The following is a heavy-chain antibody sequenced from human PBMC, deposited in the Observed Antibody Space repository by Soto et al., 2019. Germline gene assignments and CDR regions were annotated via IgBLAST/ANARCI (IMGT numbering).Heavy chain of an antibody. Sequence: PFGILSHTCSVSGGSVRDKTYYWSGIRQPPGKRLEWIGYVYYSGTTNYNPSLKSRVTISVDLSKNQFSLRLSSVTTADTALYYCAHVTNWSLAFCGQGTLVTVSP. V-gene: IGHV4-61*01. CDR1: GGSVRDKTYY. CDR2: VYYSGTT. CDR3: AHVTNWSLAF. D-gene: IGHD1-1*01. J-gene: IGHJ4*02.